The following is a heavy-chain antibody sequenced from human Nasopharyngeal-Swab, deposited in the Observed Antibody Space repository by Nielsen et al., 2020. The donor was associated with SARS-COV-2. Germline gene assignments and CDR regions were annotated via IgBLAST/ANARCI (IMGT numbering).Heavy chain of an antibody. CDR3: ATDWGSSSPFDY. D-gene: IGHD6-6*01. Sequence: GESLKISCVASGFTFSSYGMNWVRQAPGKGLEWVSYISSGSSTIHYADSVKGRFTISRDNAKNSLYLQMNSLRDEDTAVYYCATDWGSSSPFDYWGQGTLVTVSS. CDR1: GFTFSSYG. CDR2: ISSGSSTI. V-gene: IGHV3-48*02. J-gene: IGHJ4*02.